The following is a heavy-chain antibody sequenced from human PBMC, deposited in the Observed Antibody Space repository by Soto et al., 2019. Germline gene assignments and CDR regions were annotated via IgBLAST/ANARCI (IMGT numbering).Heavy chain of an antibody. V-gene: IGHV5-10-1*01. Sequence: LGESLKISCKASGYSFSTYLISWVRQMPGKGLEYMGKIDPAESYSNYSPSFQGHVTISVDKPISTAYLQWSSLKASDTATYYCARLGHDYSNSGMDVWGQGTTVTVYS. CDR3: ARLGHDYSNSGMDV. CDR1: GYSFSTYL. D-gene: IGHD4-4*01. CDR2: IDPAESYS. J-gene: IGHJ6*02.